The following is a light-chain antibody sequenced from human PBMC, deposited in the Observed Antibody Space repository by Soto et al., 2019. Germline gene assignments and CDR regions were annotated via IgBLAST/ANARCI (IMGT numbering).Light chain of an antibody. CDR2: DVS. Sequence: QSALTQPASVSGSPGQSVTISCAGTSSDVGGYNFVSWYQQHPGKAPQLMIYDVSSRPSGVSNRFSGSKSGNTASPTISGLQAEDEADYYCSSYTSSYTYVFGTGTKVTVL. CDR1: SSDVGGYNF. V-gene: IGLV2-14*03. CDR3: SSYTSSYTYV. J-gene: IGLJ1*01.